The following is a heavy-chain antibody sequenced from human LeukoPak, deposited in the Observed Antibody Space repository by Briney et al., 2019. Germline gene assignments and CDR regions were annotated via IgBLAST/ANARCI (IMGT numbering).Heavy chain of an antibody. J-gene: IGHJ5*02. Sequence: GASVKVSCKVSGYTLTELFMHWVRQAPGKGLEWMGGFDPEDGETIYAQKFQGRVTMTEDTSTDTAYMELSSLRSEDTAVYYCATVPDYGGNSVSWFDPWGQGTLVTVSS. V-gene: IGHV1-24*01. CDR2: FDPEDGET. D-gene: IGHD4-23*01. CDR3: ATVPDYGGNSVSWFDP. CDR1: GYTLTELF.